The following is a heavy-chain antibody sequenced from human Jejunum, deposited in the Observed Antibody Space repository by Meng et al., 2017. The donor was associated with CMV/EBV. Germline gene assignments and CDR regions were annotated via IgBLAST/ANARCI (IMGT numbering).Heavy chain of an antibody. D-gene: IGHD3-16*01. CDR1: SSYE. CDR3: ARDGGLGAFDI. Sequence: SSYESNWIRRAPGEGLEWVSNIATGDRFGGRKTKYADSVKGRFTISRDNAKNSLYLQMNSLRAEDTAVYYCARDGGLGAFDIWGQGTMVTVSS. V-gene: IGHV3-48*03. J-gene: IGHJ3*02. CDR2: IATGDRFGGRKT.